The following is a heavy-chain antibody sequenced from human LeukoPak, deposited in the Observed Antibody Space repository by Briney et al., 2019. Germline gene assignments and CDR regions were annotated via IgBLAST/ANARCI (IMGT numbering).Heavy chain of an antibody. J-gene: IGHJ1*01. CDR1: GGSISSSSYY. V-gene: IGHV4-39*01. D-gene: IGHD2-2*02. Sequence: SETLSLTCTVSGGSISSSSYYWGWIRQPPGKGLEWIGSIYYSGSTYYNPSLKSRVTISVDTSKNQFSLKLSSVTAADTAVYYCARGPVVPAAIEYFQHWGQGTLVTVSS. CDR3: ARGPVVPAAIEYFQH. CDR2: IYYSGST.